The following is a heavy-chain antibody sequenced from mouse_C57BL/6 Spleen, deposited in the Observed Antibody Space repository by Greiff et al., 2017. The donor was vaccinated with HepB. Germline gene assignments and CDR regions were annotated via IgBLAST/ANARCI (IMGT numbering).Heavy chain of an antibody. V-gene: IGHV1-82*01. D-gene: IGHD1-1*01. CDR1: GYAFSSSW. CDR2: IYPGDGDT. Sequence: QVHVKQSGPELVKPGASVKISCKASGYAFSSSWMNWVKQRPGKGLEWIGRIYPGDGDTNYNGKFKGKATLTADKSSSTAYMQLSSLTSEDSAVYFCASPPHYYGSSYGFAYWGQGTLVTVSA. CDR3: ASPPHYYGSSYGFAY. J-gene: IGHJ3*01.